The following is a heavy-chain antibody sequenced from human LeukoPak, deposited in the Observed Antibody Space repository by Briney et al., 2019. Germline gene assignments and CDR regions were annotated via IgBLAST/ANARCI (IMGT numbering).Heavy chain of an antibody. V-gene: IGHV1-46*01. CDR3: ARESFRVAGTHSHFRY. CDR1: GYTFSSYY. D-gene: IGHD6-19*01. CDR2: INPSGGST. Sequence: ASVKVSFKASGYTFSSYYMHWVRQAPGQGLERMGLINPSGGSTSYAQKFQGRVTMTRDTSTSTVYMELSSLRSEDTAVYYCARESFRVAGTHSHFRYWGQGTLVTVSS. J-gene: IGHJ4*02.